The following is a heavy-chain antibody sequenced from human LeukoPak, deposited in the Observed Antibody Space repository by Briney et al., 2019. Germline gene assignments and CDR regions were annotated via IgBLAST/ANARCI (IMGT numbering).Heavy chain of an antibody. CDR2: IKSKTDGGTT. D-gene: IGHD3-10*01. V-gene: IGHV3-15*01. J-gene: IGHJ4*02. CDR3: TTFAVRGPIDY. Sequence: PGGSLRLSCAASGFTFSNARMSWVRQAPGKGLEWVGRIKSKTDGGTTDYAAPVKGRFTTSRDDSKNTLYLQMNSLKTEDTAVYYCTTFAVRGPIDYWGQGTLVTVSS. CDR1: GFTFSNAR.